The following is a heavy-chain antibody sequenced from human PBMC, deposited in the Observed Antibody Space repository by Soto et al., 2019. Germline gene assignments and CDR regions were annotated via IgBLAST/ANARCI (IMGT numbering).Heavy chain of an antibody. Sequence: EVQLVESGGGLVQPGASLRLSCAASGFTFSDYWIHWVRQAPGKRLVWVSRIKFDGSSANYADSVKGRFTISRDNAKDTVYLQMNSLGAEDTAVYYCARGVRGHYGFDVWGQGTMVTVSS. V-gene: IGHV3-74*01. J-gene: IGHJ3*01. D-gene: IGHD3-10*01. CDR2: IKFDGSSA. CDR3: ARGVRGHYGFDV. CDR1: GFTFSDYW.